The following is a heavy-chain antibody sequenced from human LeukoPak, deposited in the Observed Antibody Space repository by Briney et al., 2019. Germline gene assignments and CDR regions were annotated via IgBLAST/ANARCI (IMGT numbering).Heavy chain of an antibody. D-gene: IGHD6-13*01. J-gene: IGHJ6*03. Sequence: SETLSLTCAVYGGSFSGYYWSWIRQPPGKGLEGIGEINHSGSTNYNPSLKSRVTISVDTSKNQFSLKLSSVTAADTAVYYCARAWRSSRDYYYYYMDVWGKGTTVTVSS. CDR2: INHSGST. CDR1: GGSFSGYY. CDR3: ARAWRSSRDYYYYYMDV. V-gene: IGHV4-34*01.